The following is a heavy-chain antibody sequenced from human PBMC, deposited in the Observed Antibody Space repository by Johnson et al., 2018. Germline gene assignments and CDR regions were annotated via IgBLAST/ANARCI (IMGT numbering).Heavy chain of an antibody. V-gene: IGHV3-23*04. CDR1: GFTFSSYA. D-gene: IGHD2-15*01. J-gene: IGHJ3*02. Sequence: EQMVEAGGGLVQAGGSMRLSCAASGFTFSSYAMSWVRQAPGKGLEWVSAISGSGGSTYYADSVKGRFTISRDNSKNTLYLQMNSLRAEDTAVYYWANVVAATRLYAFDIWGQGTMVTVSS. CDR3: ANVVAATRLYAFDI. CDR2: ISGSGGST.